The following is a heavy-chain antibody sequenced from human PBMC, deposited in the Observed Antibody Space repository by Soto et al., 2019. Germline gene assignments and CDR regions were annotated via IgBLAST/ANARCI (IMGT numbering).Heavy chain of an antibody. CDR2: GNHSGST. D-gene: IGHD3-10*01. J-gene: IGHJ4*02. V-gene: IGHV4-34*01. Sequence: SETLSLTCGVYGGSFSGYYWSWIRQPPGKGLELMGEGNHSGSTNYNPSLKSPVTISVDPSKNQFSLKLSSVTAADTAVYYCARAPRGGLWFHLMFDYWGQGTLVTVSS. CDR3: ARAPRGGLWFHLMFDY. CDR1: GGSFSGYY.